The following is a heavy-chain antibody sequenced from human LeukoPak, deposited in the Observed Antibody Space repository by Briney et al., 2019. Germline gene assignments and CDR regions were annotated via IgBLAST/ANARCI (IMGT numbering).Heavy chain of an antibody. CDR3: AREFYGVDY. CDR2: IRYDGSNK. Sequence: GGSLRLSCAASGFTFSSYGTHWVRQAPGKGLEWVALIRYDGSNKYYADSVKGRFTISRDNSKNTLYLQMNSLRAEDTAVFYCAREFYGVDYWGQGTLVTVSS. V-gene: IGHV3-30*02. CDR1: GFTFSSYG. J-gene: IGHJ4*02. D-gene: IGHD4/OR15-4a*01.